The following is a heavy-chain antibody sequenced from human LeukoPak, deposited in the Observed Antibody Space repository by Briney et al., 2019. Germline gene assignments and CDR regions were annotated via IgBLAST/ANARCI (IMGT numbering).Heavy chain of an antibody. Sequence: GGSLRLSCAASGFTFSSYGMSWVRQAPGKGLEWVSAISGSGGVTYYADSVKGRFTISRDNSNNTLYLQMNSLRAEDTAVYYCASRPGGDTFDIWGQGTMVTVSS. D-gene: IGHD1-1*01. CDR3: ASRPGGDTFDI. V-gene: IGHV3-23*01. CDR2: ISGSGGVT. CDR1: GFTFSSYG. J-gene: IGHJ3*02.